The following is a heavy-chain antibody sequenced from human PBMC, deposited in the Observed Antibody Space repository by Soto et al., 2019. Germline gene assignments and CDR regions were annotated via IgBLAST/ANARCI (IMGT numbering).Heavy chain of an antibody. CDR1: GFTFTSSA. V-gene: IGHV1-58*01. CDR3: AAVGTYRATVSEDYYYGMDV. Sequence: SVKVSCKASGFTFTSSAVQWVRQARGQRLEWIGWIVVGSGNTNYAQKFQERVTITRDMSTSTAYMELSSLRSEDTAVYYCAAVGTYRATVSEDYYYGMDVWGQGTTVTVSS. CDR2: IVVGSGNT. J-gene: IGHJ6*02. D-gene: IGHD4-4*01.